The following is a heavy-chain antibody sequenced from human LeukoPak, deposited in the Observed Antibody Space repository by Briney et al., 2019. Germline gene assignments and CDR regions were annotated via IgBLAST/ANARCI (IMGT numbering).Heavy chain of an antibody. Sequence: GGSLRLSCAASGFTFSIYWMSWVRQAPGKGLEWVANINPDGSDTYYVDSVKGRFTISRDNAKKSMFLQMNSLRAEETAVYYCVRWGVAAGMDYWGQGTLVTVSS. CDR3: VRWGVAAGMDY. V-gene: IGHV3-7*01. CDR2: INPDGSDT. CDR1: GFTFSIYW. D-gene: IGHD6-13*01. J-gene: IGHJ4*02.